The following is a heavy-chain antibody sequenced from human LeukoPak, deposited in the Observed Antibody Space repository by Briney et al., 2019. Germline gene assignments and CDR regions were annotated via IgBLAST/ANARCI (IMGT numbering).Heavy chain of an antibody. CDR1: GYSISGGYY. Sequence: SETLSLTCAVSGYSISGGYYWGWFRQPPGKGREGFGGIYHSGSTYYNPSLKSRVTISVDTSKNRFSLKLSSVTAADTAVYYCARHRRLKQYQPSWFDPWGQGTLVTVSS. J-gene: IGHJ5*02. CDR2: IYHSGST. CDR3: ARHRRLKQYQPSWFDP. V-gene: IGHV4-38-2*01. D-gene: IGHD2-2*01.